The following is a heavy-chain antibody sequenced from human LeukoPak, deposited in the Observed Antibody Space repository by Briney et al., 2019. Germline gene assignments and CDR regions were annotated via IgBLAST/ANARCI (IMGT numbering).Heavy chain of an antibody. J-gene: IGHJ6*03. CDR2: IYHSGST. CDR1: GYSISSGYY. D-gene: IGHD6-13*01. CDR3: ARDRVMLEQQLDYYYYYMDV. Sequence: PSETPSLTCTVSGYSISSGYYWGWIRQPPGKGLEWIGSIYHSGSTYYNPSLKSRVTISVDTSKNQFSLKLSSVTAADTAVYYCARDRVMLEQQLDYYYYYMDVWGKGTTVTISS. V-gene: IGHV4-38-2*02.